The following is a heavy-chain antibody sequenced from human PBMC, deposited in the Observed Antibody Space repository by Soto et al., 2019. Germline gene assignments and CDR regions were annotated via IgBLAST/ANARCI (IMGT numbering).Heavy chain of an antibody. Sequence: QIRLVQSGAEVGKPGSSVRVSCTASGDTFGRFTINWVRQAPGQGLEWMGGIKPISDTTNYAQRFQDRVTFTADASTSTVYMELSSLRSEDTAVYYCARDPSTVNKLIGVWFDPWGQGTLVTVSS. D-gene: IGHD4-4*01. V-gene: IGHV1-69*01. J-gene: IGHJ5*02. CDR2: IKPISDTT. CDR3: ARDPSTVNKLIGVWFDP. CDR1: GDTFGRFT.